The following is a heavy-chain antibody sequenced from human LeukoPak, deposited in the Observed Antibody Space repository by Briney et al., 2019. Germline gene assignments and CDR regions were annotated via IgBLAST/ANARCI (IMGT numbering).Heavy chain of an antibody. D-gene: IGHD3-16*01. J-gene: IGHJ4*02. V-gene: IGHV3-48*03. CDR3: AREGGNYYFDY. Sequence: GGSLRLSCAASGFTFRSYEMNWVRQAPGKGLEWVSYISSSGNTIYYADSVKGRFTIPRDNAKNSLYLQMNSLRAEDTAVYYCAREGGNYYFDYWGQGTLVTVSS. CDR2: ISSSGNTI. CDR1: GFTFRSYE.